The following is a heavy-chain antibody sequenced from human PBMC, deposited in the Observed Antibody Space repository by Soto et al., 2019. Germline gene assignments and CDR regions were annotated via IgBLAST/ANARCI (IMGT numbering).Heavy chain of an antibody. V-gene: IGHV4-4*07. J-gene: IGHJ5*02. CDR3: VRDGTKTLRDWFDP. CDR2: IYATGTT. CDR1: GASISGFY. Sequence: SETLSLTCTVSGASISGFYWSWIRKSAGKGLEWIGRIYATGTTDYNPSLKGRVMMSVDTSKKQFSLKLGSVTAADTAVYYCVRDGTKTLRDWFDPWGQGISVTVSS. D-gene: IGHD1-1*01.